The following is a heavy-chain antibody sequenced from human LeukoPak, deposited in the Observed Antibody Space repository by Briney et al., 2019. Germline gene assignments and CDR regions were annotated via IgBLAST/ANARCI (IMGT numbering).Heavy chain of an antibody. J-gene: IGHJ4*02. Sequence: GGSLRLSCAASGFTFSSYGMHWVRQAPGKGLEWVAVIWYDGSNKYYADSVKGRFTISRDNSKNTLYLQMNSLRAEDTAVYYCASFVSYYGSGSYDYFDYWGQGTLVTVSS. V-gene: IGHV3-33*01. CDR3: ASFVSYYGSGSYDYFDY. CDR2: IWYDGSNK. D-gene: IGHD3-10*01. CDR1: GFTFSSYG.